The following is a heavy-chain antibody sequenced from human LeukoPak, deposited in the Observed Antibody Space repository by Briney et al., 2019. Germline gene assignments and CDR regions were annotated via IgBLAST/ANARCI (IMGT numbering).Heavy chain of an antibody. CDR1: GGSISSGGYY. Sequence: PSETLSLTCTVSGGSISSGGYYWSWIRQHPGKGLEWIGYIYYSGSTYYNPSLKSRVTISVDTSKNQFSLKLSSVTAADTAVYYCARAGDGDYFYYFDYWGQGTLVTVSS. CDR3: ARAGDGDYFYYFDY. D-gene: IGHD4-17*01. V-gene: IGHV4-31*03. CDR2: IYYSGST. J-gene: IGHJ4*02.